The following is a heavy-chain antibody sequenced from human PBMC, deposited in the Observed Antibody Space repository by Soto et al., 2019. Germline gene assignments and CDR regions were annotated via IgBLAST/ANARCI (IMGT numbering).Heavy chain of an antibody. J-gene: IGHJ4*02. D-gene: IGHD3-22*01. CDR1: GFTFGSYD. CDR3: AKSASYYDSSGYYFYYFDY. V-gene: IGHV3-30*18. CDR2: ISFDGSNK. Sequence: GGSLRLSCAASGFTFGSYDMHWVRQAPGKGLEGVAVISFDGSNKYYADSVKGRFTISRDYSKNTLYLQMNSLRAEDTAVYYCAKSASYYDSSGYYFYYFDYWGQGTLVTVSS.